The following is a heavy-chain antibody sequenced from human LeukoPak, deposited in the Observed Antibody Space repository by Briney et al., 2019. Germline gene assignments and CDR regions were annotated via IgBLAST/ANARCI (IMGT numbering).Heavy chain of an antibody. CDR3: ARGVGATPLDY. J-gene: IGHJ4*02. D-gene: IGHD1-26*01. CDR2: ISSSSSYI. V-gene: IGHV3-21*01. CDR1: GFTFGDYA. Sequence: GGSLRLSCTASGFTFGDYAMSWVRQAPGKGLEWVSSISSSSSYIYYADSVKGRFTISRDNAKNSLYLQMNSLRAEDTAVYYCARGVGATPLDYWGQGTLVTVSS.